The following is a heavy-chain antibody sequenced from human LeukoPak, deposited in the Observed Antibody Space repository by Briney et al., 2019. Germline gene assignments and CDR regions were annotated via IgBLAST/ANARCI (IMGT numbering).Heavy chain of an antibody. D-gene: IGHD3-10*01. CDR1: GGSFSGYY. CDR3: ARGVIYYYGSGSYYNSNYYYYMDV. Sequence: PSETLSLTCAVYGGSFSGYYWSWIRQPPGKGLEWIGEINHSGSTNYNPSLKSRVTISVDTSKNQFSLKLSSVTAADTAVYYCARGVIYYYGSGSYYNSNYYYYMDVWGKGTTVTVSS. V-gene: IGHV4-34*01. J-gene: IGHJ6*03. CDR2: INHSGST.